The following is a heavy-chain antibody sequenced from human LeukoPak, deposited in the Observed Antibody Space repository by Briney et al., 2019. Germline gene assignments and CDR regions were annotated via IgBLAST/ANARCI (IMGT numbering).Heavy chain of an antibody. D-gene: IGHD6-19*01. Sequence: ASVKVSCKASGYTFTGYGITWVRQAPGQGLEWMGWISPYNGNTNYAQKFQGRVTMTTDTSATTASMEVMSLRSDDLAVYYCARGGSRWNSDYWGQGTLVTVSS. CDR3: ARGGSRWNSDY. CDR2: ISPYNGNT. CDR1: GYTFTGYG. V-gene: IGHV1-18*03. J-gene: IGHJ4*02.